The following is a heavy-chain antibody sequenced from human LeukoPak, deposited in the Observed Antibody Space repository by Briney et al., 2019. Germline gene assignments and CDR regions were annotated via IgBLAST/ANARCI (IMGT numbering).Heavy chain of an antibody. Sequence: QPGGSLRLSCAASGFPFSSYSMNWVRQAPGKGLEWVSYIRGSCESIYCVGAGKGRFTISRDNGRNSLYLQTNNLRAEDTALYYCARVTVGATADYLDYWGQGSLVTVSS. D-gene: IGHD1-26*01. CDR2: IRGSCESI. V-gene: IGHV3-48*01. J-gene: IGHJ4*02. CDR3: ARVTVGATADYLDY. CDR1: GFPFSSYS.